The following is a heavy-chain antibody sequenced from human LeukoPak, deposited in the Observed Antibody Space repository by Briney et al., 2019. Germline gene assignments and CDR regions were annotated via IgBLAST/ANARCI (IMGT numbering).Heavy chain of an antibody. D-gene: IGHD6-6*01. Sequence: SETLSLTCTVSGGSITSHYWTYIRQPAGKGLEWIGRIHTSGSTNYNPSLKSRVTMSVDTSKNQFSLNLSSVTAADTAMYYCARKFSGTSIAARVFDSWGQGTLVTVSS. CDR1: GGSITSHY. J-gene: IGHJ4*02. CDR3: ARKFSGTSIAARVFDS. CDR2: IHTSGST. V-gene: IGHV4-4*07.